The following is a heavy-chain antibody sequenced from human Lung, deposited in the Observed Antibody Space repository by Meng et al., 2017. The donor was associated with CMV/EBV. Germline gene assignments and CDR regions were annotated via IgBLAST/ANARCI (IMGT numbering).Heavy chain of an antibody. Sequence: SXXVSXKASGGTFSSYAISWVRQAPGQGLEWMGGIIPISGTLNYAQKFQGRVTITTDESTGTVYMELSSLRSEDTAVYYCARNSRSWGILFPRDRMYYGMDVWXQGTXVTV. V-gene: IGHV1-69*05. J-gene: IGHJ6*02. D-gene: IGHD2/OR15-2a*01. CDR2: IIPISGTL. CDR3: ARNSRSWGILFPRDRMYYGMDV. CDR1: GGTFSSYA.